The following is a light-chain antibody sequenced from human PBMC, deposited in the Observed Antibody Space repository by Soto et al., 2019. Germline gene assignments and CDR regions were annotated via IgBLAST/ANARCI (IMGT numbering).Light chain of an antibody. V-gene: IGKV3-15*01. CDR2: GAS. CDR1: QSVSGN. Sequence: EIVFTQSPCTLSLSPGERATLSCWASQSVSGNFLAWYQQKPGQAPRLLIYGASTRATGIPARFSGSGSGTEFTLTISSLQSEDFAVYYCQQYNNWPWTFGQGTKVDIK. CDR3: QQYNNWPWT. J-gene: IGKJ1*01.